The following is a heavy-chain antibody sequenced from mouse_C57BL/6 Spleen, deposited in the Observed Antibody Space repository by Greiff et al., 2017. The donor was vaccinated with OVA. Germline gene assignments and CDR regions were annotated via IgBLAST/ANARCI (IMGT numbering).Heavy chain of an antibody. CDR3: ARVGTGYSFAY. V-gene: IGHV3-1*01. Sequence: EVKLQQSGPGMVKPSQSLSLTCTVTGYSITSGYDWHWIRHFPGNKLEWMGYISYSGSTNYNPSLKSRISITHDTSKNHFFLKLNSVTTEDTATYYCARVGTGYSFAYWGQGTLVTVSA. CDR2: ISYSGST. D-gene: IGHD2-3*01. CDR1: GYSITSGYD. J-gene: IGHJ3*01.